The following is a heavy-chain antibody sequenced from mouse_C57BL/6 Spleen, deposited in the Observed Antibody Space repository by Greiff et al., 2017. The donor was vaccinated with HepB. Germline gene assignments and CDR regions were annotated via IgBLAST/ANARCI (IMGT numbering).Heavy chain of an antibody. D-gene: IGHD2-1*01. J-gene: IGHJ4*01. CDR2: IDPSDSYT. CDR3: ARSEYGNDYYYAMDY. CDR1: GYTFTSYW. V-gene: IGHV1-69*01. Sequence: QVQLKQPGAELVMPGASVKLSCKASGYTFTSYWMHWVKQRPGQGLEWIGEIDPSDSYTNYNQKFKGKSTLTVDKSSSTAYMQLSSLTSEDSAVYYCARSEYGNDYYYAMDYWGQGTSFTVSS.